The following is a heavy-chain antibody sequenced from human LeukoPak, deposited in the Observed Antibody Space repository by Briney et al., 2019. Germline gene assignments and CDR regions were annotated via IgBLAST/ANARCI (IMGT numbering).Heavy chain of an antibody. CDR3: VRNED. CDR2: IKHDGSEK. Sequence: GGSLRLSCKVSEFTFRSSWMAWVRQAPGKGLEWVASIKHDGSEKYYVDSVKGRFTISRDNAENLLYLQMNSLRAEDTAIYYCVRNEDWGQGTLVTVSS. CDR1: EFTFRSSW. V-gene: IGHV3-7*01. J-gene: IGHJ4*02.